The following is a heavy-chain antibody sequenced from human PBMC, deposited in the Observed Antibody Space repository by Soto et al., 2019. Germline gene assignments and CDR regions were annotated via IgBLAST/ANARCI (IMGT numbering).Heavy chain of an antibody. CDR1: GFSLSTSGVG. V-gene: IGHV2-5*02. CDR2: ISWDDDK. D-gene: IGHD3-16*01. CDR3: VHKVLREAAFDY. J-gene: IGHJ4*02. Sequence: QITLTESGPTLLKPTQTLTLTCTFSGFSLSTSGVGVGWIRQPPGKALEWLALISWDDDKLYSPSLKSSLSITKDTSKNQVVLTMTTMDPVDTATYYRVHKVLREAAFDYWGQGTLVTVSS.